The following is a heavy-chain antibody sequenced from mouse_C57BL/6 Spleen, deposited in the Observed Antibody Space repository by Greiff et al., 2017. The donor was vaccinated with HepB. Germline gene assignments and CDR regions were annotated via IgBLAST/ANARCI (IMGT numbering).Heavy chain of an antibody. CDR3: ARRHYYSSHAMDY. D-gene: IGHD1-1*01. Sequence: QVQLQQSGAELMKPGASVKLSCKATGYTFTGYWIEWVKQRPGHGLEWIGEILPGSGSNNDNEKFKGKATFTADTSSNTAYIQLSTQTTEDSAIYYCARRHYYSSHAMDYWGQGTSVTVSS. CDR2: ILPGSGSN. V-gene: IGHV1-9*01. CDR1: GYTFTGYW. J-gene: IGHJ4*01.